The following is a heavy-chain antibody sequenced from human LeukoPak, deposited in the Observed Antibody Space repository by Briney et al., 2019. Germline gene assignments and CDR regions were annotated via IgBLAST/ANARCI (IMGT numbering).Heavy chain of an antibody. V-gene: IGHV1-2*02. D-gene: IGHD2/OR15-2a*01. CDR2: INPKSGGT. J-gene: IGHJ4*02. CDR1: GYTLTDYL. CDR3: ARDLSTSSTWELDY. Sequence: GASVKVSCKASGYTLTDYLIHWVRQAPGQGLEYMGCINPKSGGTEYAQKFLGRVTMTRDTSTSTASMELSRLRSDDTAVYLCARDLSTSSTWELDYWGQGTLVTVSS.